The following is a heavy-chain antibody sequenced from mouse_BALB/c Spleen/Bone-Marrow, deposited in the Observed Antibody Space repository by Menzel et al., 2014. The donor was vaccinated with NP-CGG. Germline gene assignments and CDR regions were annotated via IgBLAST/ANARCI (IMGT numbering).Heavy chain of an antibody. J-gene: IGHJ4*01. CDR1: GYTFTDYN. V-gene: IGHV1-18*01. D-gene: IGHD2-1*01. CDR2: INPNNGGT. CDR3: ARWDGNYYAMDY. Sequence: DVHLVESGPELVKPGASEKIPCKASGYTFTDYNMDWVKQSHGKSLEWIGDINPNNGGTIYNQKFKGKATLTVDKSSSTAYMELRSLTSEDTAVYYCARWDGNYYAMDYWCQGTSVTVSS.